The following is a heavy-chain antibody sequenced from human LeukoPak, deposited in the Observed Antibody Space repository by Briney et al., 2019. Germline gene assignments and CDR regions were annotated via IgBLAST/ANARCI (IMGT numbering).Heavy chain of an antibody. J-gene: IGHJ4*02. D-gene: IGHD6-13*01. CDR3: ARGRKGGLYSSSWFREVY. V-gene: IGHV4-34*01. CDR2: INHSGST. Sequence: SETLSLTCAVYGGSFSGYYWSWIRQPPGKGLEWIGEINHSGSTNYNPSLKSRVTISVDTSKNQFSLKLSSVTAADTAVYYCARGRKGGLYSSSWFREVYWGQGTLVTVSS. CDR1: GGSFSGYY.